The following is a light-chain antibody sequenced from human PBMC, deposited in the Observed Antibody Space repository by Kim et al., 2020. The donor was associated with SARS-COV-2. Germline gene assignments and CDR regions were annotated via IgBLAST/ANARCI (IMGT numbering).Light chain of an antibody. J-gene: IGLJ1*01. CDR1: SSNVGGYNY. Sequence: GQSITISCTGTSSNVGGYNYVSWYQQHPGKAPKLMIYDVSNRPSGVSNRFSGSKSGNTASLTISGLQAEDEADYYCSSYTSSSTLVFGTGTKVTVL. CDR2: DVS. V-gene: IGLV2-14*03. CDR3: SSYTSSSTLV.